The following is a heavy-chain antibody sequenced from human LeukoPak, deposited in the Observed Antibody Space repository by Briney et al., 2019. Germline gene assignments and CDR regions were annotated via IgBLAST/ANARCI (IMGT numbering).Heavy chain of an antibody. CDR3: AVNGVAAYYFDY. Sequence: SGRSLRLSCAASGFTFSRNWMHWVRQVPGKGLVWVSRINSDGRSTNYADSVKGRFTISRDNAKNTLYLQMNSLRAEDTAVYYCAVNGVAAYYFDYWGQGTLVTVSS. D-gene: IGHD2-15*01. V-gene: IGHV3-74*01. CDR1: GFTFSRNW. J-gene: IGHJ4*02. CDR2: INSDGRST.